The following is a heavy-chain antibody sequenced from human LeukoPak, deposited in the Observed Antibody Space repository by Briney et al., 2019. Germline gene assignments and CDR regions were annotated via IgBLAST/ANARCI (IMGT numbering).Heavy chain of an antibody. CDR3: AKRNTMVRGGPCFDY. D-gene: IGHD3-10*01. CDR1: GFSFSSYA. CDR2: IFGNGDTT. Sequence: PRGSLRLSCAASGFSFSSYAMNWVRQAPGKGLEWVSIIFGNGDTTYYADSVKGRFTVSRDNSKDTLYLQMNDLRPDDTAIYYCAKRNTMVRGGPCFDYWGQGLLVTVSS. V-gene: IGHV3-23*01. J-gene: IGHJ4*02.